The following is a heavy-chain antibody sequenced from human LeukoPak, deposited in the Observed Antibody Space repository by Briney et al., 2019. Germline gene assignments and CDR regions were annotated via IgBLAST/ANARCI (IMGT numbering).Heavy chain of an antibody. Sequence: GAPVKVSCKASGYTFTSYGISWVRQAPGQGLEWMGWISAYNGNTNYAQKLQGRVTMTTDTSTSTAYMELRSLRSADTAVYYCARDGLYCTNGVCSSDIWGQGTLVTVSS. D-gene: IGHD2-8*01. CDR2: ISAYNGNT. J-gene: IGHJ3*02. CDR3: ARDGLYCTNGVCSSDI. V-gene: IGHV1-18*01. CDR1: GYTFTSYG.